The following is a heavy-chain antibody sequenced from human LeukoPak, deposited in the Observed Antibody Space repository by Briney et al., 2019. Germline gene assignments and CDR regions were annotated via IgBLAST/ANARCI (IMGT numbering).Heavy chain of an antibody. J-gene: IGHJ4*02. CDR1: GFTFSSYW. D-gene: IGHD1-14*01. CDR2: IKQDGSEK. Sequence: GGSLRLSCAASGFTFSSYWMSWVRQAPGKGLEWVANIKQDGSEKYYVDSVKGRFTISRDNSKNTLYLQMNSLRAEDTAVYYCAKVSSFPLFDYWGQGTLVTVSS. V-gene: IGHV3-7*03. CDR3: AKVSSFPLFDY.